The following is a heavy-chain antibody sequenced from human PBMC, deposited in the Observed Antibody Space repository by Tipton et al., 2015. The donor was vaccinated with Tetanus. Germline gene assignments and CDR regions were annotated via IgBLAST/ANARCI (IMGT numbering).Heavy chain of an antibody. CDR2: IFFDGTNK. D-gene: IGHD4-17*01. J-gene: IGHJ4*02. CDR1: GFTFSDYA. V-gene: IGHV3-30-3*02. Sequence: SLRLSCAASGFTFSDYAMYWVRQAPGKGLEWVSFIFFDGTNKYYADSVKGRFTVSRDNSRNTLYLQMSSLRAEDTAVYYCAKTISNDYVAAWGQGTLVTVSS. CDR3: AKTISNDYVAA.